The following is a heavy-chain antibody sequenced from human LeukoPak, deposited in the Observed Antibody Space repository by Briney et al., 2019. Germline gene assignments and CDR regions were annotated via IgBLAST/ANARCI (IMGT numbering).Heavy chain of an antibody. Sequence: GGSLRLSCAASGFTFSSYWMNWVRQAPGKGLVWVSRIASDGSSTTYADSVKGRFTISRDNSKNTLYLQMNSLRAEDTAVYYCTKSLSEFDYWGQGTLVTVSS. CDR1: GFTFSSYW. CDR2: IASDGSST. V-gene: IGHV3-74*01. CDR3: TKSLSEFDY. J-gene: IGHJ4*02.